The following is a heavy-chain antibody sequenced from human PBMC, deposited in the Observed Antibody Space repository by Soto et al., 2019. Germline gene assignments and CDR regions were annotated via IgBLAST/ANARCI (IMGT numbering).Heavy chain of an antibody. D-gene: IGHD6-13*01. CDR2: IYYSGST. Sequence: SETLSLTCTVSGGSISSSSYYWGWIRQPPGKGLEWIGSIYYSGSTYYNPSLKSRVTISVDTSKNQFSLKLSSVTAADTAVYYCARPMSIAAGAMDVWGKGTTVTVSS. V-gene: IGHV4-39*01. CDR3: ARPMSIAAGAMDV. CDR1: GGSISSSSYY. J-gene: IGHJ6*03.